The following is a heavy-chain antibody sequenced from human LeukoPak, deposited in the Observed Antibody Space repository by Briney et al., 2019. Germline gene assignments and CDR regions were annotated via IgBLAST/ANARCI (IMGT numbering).Heavy chain of an antibody. CDR2: IYTSGGT. Sequence: SETLSLTCTVSGGSISSYYWSWIRQPAGKGLEWIGRIYTSGGTNYNPSLKSRVTMSVDTSKNQFSLKLSSVTAADTAVYYCARVTESYGSGRRHNYYYYYMDVWGKGTTVTISS. V-gene: IGHV4-4*07. CDR1: GGSISSYY. CDR3: ARVTESYGSGRRHNYYYYYMDV. J-gene: IGHJ6*03. D-gene: IGHD3-10*01.